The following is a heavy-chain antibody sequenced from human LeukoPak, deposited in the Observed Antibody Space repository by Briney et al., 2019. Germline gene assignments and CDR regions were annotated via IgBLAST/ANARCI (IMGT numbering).Heavy chain of an antibody. CDR3: ARAGRARRPYSNYFRFDP. Sequence: ASVKVSCKASGYTFTSYDINWVRQATGQGLEWMGWMNPNSGNTGYAQKFQGRVTITRNTSISTAYMELSSLRSEDTAVYYCARAGRARRPYSNYFRFDPWGQGTLVTVSS. J-gene: IGHJ5*02. V-gene: IGHV1-8*03. CDR1: GYTFTSYD. CDR2: MNPNSGNT. D-gene: IGHD4-11*01.